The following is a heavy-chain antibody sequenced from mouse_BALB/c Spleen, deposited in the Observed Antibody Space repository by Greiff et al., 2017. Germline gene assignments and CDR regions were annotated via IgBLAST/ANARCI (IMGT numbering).Heavy chain of an antibody. CDR3: AREEILYAMDY. CDR2: IDPANGNT. V-gene: IGHV14-3*02. Sequence: EVQLVESGAELVKPGASVKLSCTASGFNIKDTYMHWVKQRPEQGLEWIGRIDPANGNTKYDPKFQGKATITADTSSNTAYLQLSSLTSEDTAVYYCAREEILYAMDYWGQGTSVTVSS. CDR1: GFNIKDTY. J-gene: IGHJ4*01.